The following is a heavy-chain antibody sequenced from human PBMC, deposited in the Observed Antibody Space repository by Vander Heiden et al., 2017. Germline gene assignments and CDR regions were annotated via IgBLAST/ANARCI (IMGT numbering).Heavy chain of an antibody. CDR2: IRSNGDTT. V-gene: IGHV3-23*01. J-gene: IGHJ4*02. CDR3: AKDGFAVATAMVDY. CDR1: GFTFSSYA. D-gene: IGHD6-19*01. Sequence: GGDLVPPGGSLRLSCAASGFTFSSYAMTWVRQAPGKGLEWVSSIRSNGDTTNYADSVKGRFTISRDNSKNSLYLQMNSLRAEDTALYYCAKDGFAVATAMVDYWGQGTLVSVSS.